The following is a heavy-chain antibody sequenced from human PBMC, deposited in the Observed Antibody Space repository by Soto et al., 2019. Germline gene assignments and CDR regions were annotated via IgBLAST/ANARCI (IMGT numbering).Heavy chain of an antibody. CDR3: AATRGGVVGMDV. CDR2: IYYSGST. V-gene: IGHV4-59*01. D-gene: IGHD3-16*01. J-gene: IGHJ6*02. Sequence: SETLSLTCTVSCGSISSYYWSWIRQPPGKGLEWIGYIYYSGSTNYNPSLKSRVTISVDTSKNQFSLKLSSVTAADTAVYYCAATRGGVVGMDVWGQGTTVTVS. CDR1: CGSISSYY.